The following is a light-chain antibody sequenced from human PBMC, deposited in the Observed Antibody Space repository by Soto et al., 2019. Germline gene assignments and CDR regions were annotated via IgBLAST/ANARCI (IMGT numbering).Light chain of an antibody. J-gene: IGKJ1*01. Sequence: EIVLTQSPGTLSLSPGERATLSCRASQSVSSNYLAWYQQKPGQAPRLLIYGASSRATGIPDRFSGSESGTDFTLTISRLEPEDFAVYYCQQDGSSPLTFGQGTKVEIK. V-gene: IGKV3-20*01. CDR2: GAS. CDR3: QQDGSSPLT. CDR1: QSVSSNY.